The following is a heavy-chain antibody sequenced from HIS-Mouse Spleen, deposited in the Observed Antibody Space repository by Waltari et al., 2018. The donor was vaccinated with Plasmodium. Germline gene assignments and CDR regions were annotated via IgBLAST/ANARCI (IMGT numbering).Heavy chain of an antibody. V-gene: IGHV4-39*01. CDR3: ARQLAYYDFWSGYSRGYYFDY. Sequence: QLQLQESGPGLVKPSETLSLTCTVSGGSISSSSYYWCWIRKPPGTGLEWIGSIYYSGSTYYNPSLKSRVTISVDTSKNQFSLKLSSVTAADTAVYYCARQLAYYDFWSGYSRGYYFDYWGQGTLVTVSS. CDR2: IYYSGST. D-gene: IGHD3-3*01. CDR1: GGSISSSSYY. J-gene: IGHJ4*02.